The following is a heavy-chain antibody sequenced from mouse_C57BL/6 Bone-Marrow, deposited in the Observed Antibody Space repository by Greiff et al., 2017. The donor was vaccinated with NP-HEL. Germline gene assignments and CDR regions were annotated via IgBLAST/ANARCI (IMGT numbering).Heavy chain of an antibody. J-gene: IGHJ4*01. CDR2: INPSSGYT. CDR3: ARGDYGSPYYAMDY. Sequence: QVHVKQSGAELAKPGASVKLSCKASGYTFTSYWMHWVKQRPGQGLEWIGYINPSSGYTKYNQKFKDKATLTADKSSSTAYMQLSSRTYEDSAVYYCARGDYGSPYYAMDYWGQGTSVTVSS. CDR1: GYTFTSYW. D-gene: IGHD1-1*01. V-gene: IGHV1-7*01.